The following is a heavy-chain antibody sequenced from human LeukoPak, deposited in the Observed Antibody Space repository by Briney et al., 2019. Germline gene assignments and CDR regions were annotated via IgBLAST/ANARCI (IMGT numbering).Heavy chain of an antibody. CDR2: IYYSGST. D-gene: IGHD6-13*01. J-gene: IGHJ5*02. CDR1: GGSISSYY. CDR3: ARLRRIAAAGNNWFDP. V-gene: IGHV4-59*08. Sequence: SETLSLTCTVTGGSISSYYWSWIRQPPGKGLEWIGYIYYSGSTNYNPSLKSRVTISVDTSKNQFSLKLSSVTAADTAVYYCARLRRIAAAGNNWFDPWGQGTLVTVPS.